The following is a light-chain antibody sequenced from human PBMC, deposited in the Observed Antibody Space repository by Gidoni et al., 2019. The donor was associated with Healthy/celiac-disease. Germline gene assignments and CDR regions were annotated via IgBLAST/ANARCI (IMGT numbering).Light chain of an antibody. J-gene: IGKJ3*01. V-gene: IGKV3-20*01. CDR3: QQYGSSPLFT. CDR2: GAS. CDR1: QSVSSSY. Sequence: EIVLTQSPGTLSLSPGERATISGRASQSVSSSYLAWYQQKPGQAPRLLIYGASSRATGIPDRFSGSGSGTDFTLTISRLEPEDFAVYYCQQYGSSPLFTFGPGTKVDIK.